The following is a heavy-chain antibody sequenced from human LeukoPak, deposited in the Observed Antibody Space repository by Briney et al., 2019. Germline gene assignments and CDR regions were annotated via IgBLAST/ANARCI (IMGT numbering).Heavy chain of an antibody. Sequence: RASVKVSCKASGGTFSSYTISWVRQAPGQGLEWMGRIIPIFGTANYAQKFQGRVTITTDESTSTAYMELSSLRSEDTAVYYCARDPDPWGPFDIWGQGTMVTVSS. J-gene: IGHJ3*02. V-gene: IGHV1-69*05. CDR2: IIPIFGTA. CDR1: GGTFSSYT. D-gene: IGHD3-16*01. CDR3: ARDPDPWGPFDI.